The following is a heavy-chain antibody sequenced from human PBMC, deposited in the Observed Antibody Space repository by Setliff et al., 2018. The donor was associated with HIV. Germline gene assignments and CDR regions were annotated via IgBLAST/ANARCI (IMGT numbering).Heavy chain of an antibody. V-gene: IGHV4-38-2*02. Sequence: SETLSLTCAVSGYFISSGYYWGWIRQPPGKGLEWIGSIYHSGSTYYNPSLKSRVTISVDTSKNQFSLKLSSVTAADTAVYYCARDLVLLDLDCSGGSCYDQNWFDPWGQGTLVTVSS. J-gene: IGHJ5*02. CDR1: GYFISSGYY. CDR2: IYHSGST. CDR3: ARDLVLLDLDCSGGSCYDQNWFDP. D-gene: IGHD2-15*01.